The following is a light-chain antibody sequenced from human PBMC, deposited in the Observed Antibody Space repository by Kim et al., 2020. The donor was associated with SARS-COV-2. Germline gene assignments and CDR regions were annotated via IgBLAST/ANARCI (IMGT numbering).Light chain of an antibody. J-gene: IGKJ4*01. CDR3: QQYYSTPLT. Sequence: ATINCKSRQSVFSTSNNENYVAWYQQKPGQPPKLLIYWASTRESGVPDRFSGSGSGTDFTLTISSLQAEDVAVYYCQQYYSTPLTFGGGTKVDIK. CDR1: QSVFSTSNNENY. V-gene: IGKV4-1*01. CDR2: WAS.